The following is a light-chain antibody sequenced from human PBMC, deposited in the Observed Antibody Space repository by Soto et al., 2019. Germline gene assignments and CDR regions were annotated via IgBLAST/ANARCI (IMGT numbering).Light chain of an antibody. J-gene: IGLJ2*01. V-gene: IGLV2-23*01. Sequence: QSALTQPASVSGSPGQSITISCTGTSSDVGSYNLVSWYQQHPGKAPKLMIYEGSKRPSGVSYRFSGSKSGNTASLTISGLQAEDEADYYCCSYAGSSTLVVFGGGTKVTVL. CDR3: CSYAGSSTLVV. CDR2: EGS. CDR1: SSDVGSYNL.